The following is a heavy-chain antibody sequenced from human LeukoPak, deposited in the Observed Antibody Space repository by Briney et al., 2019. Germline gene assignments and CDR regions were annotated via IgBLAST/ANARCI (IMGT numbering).Heavy chain of an antibody. Sequence: ASVKVSCKVFGYTLTELSMHWVRQAPGKGLEWMGGFDPEVGKTIYAQKFQGRVTMTEDTSTDTAYMELSSLRSEDTAVYYCATRYCSGGSCPNYYYYYINVWGKGTTVTISS. J-gene: IGHJ6*03. CDR1: GYTLTELS. D-gene: IGHD2-15*01. CDR2: FDPEVGKT. CDR3: ATRYCSGGSCPNYYYYYINV. V-gene: IGHV1-24*01.